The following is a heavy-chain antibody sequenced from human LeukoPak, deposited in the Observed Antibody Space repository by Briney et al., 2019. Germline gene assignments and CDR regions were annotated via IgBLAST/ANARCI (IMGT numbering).Heavy chain of an antibody. CDR3: AKDPVGGYSYGSSDY. CDR1: GFTFSSYA. CDR2: ISGSGGST. J-gene: IGHJ4*02. Sequence: GGSLRLSCAASGFTFSSYAMSWVRQAPGKGLEWVSAISGSGGSTYYADSVKGRFTISRDNSKNTLYLQMNRLRAEDTAVYYCAKDPVGGYSYGSSDYWGQGTLVTVSS. V-gene: IGHV3-23*01. D-gene: IGHD5-18*01.